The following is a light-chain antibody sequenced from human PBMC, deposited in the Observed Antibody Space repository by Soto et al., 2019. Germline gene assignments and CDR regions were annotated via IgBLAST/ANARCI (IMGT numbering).Light chain of an antibody. Sequence: EIVLTQSPATLSLSPGERATLSCRASQSVSSYLAWYQQKPGQAPRLLIYDASNRATGTPARFSGSGSATDFTLTISSLEPEDFAVYYCQQRGSWPLTFGGGTKVEIK. CDR2: DAS. V-gene: IGKV3-11*01. J-gene: IGKJ4*01. CDR1: QSVSSY. CDR3: QQRGSWPLT.